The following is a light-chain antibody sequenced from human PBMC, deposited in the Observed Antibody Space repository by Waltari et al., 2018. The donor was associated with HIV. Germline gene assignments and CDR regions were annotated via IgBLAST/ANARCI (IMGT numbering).Light chain of an antibody. CDR3: QQSYATPRS. J-gene: IGKJ2*03. CDR2: ATA. CDR1: QSIKRN. Sequence: DTQLTQSPSSLSASIGHSATNTCRASQSIKRNLNWLQQESGKAPNILIYATATLQNGVPSRFSGSGSETNFTLTITRLQPEDFATYYCQQSYATPRSFGQGTKL. V-gene: IGKV1-39*01.